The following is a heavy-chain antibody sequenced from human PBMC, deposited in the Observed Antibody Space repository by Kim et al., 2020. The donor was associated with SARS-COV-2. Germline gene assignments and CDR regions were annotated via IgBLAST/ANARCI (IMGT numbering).Heavy chain of an antibody. CDR2: INHSGST. CDR1: GGSFSGYY. V-gene: IGHV4-34*01. Sequence: SETLSLTCAVYGGSFSGYYWSWIRQPPGKGLEWIGEINHSGSTNYNASLKSRVTISVDTSKNQFSLKLSSVTAADTAVYYCARGPATFEDYWGQGTLVTVSS. CDR3: ARGPATFEDY. D-gene: IGHD3-10*02. J-gene: IGHJ4*02.